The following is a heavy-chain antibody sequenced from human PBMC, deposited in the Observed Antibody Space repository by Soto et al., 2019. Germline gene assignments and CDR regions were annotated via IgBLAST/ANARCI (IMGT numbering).Heavy chain of an antibody. CDR3: ARDLRSSGCY. CDR1: GFTFSNYA. J-gene: IGHJ4*02. Sequence: QVQLVESGGGVIQPGGSLRLSCAASGFTFSNYAMHWVRQAPGKGLEWVAFISYDGSNRYYGGSVKGRFTISRDNSKNRLFLQMNSLRGDDTAVYYCARDLRSSGCYWGQGTLVTVAS. D-gene: IGHD6-19*01. V-gene: IGHV3-30-3*01. CDR2: ISYDGSNR.